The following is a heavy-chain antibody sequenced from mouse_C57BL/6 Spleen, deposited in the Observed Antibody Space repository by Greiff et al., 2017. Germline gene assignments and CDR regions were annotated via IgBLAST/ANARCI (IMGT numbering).Heavy chain of an antibody. CDR3: ARKEGLLRWYFDV. D-gene: IGHD2-3*01. CDR2: IDPSDSYT. Sequence: QVHVKQPGAELVKPGASVKLSCKASGYPFTSYWLQWVKQRPGQGLEWIGEIDPSDSYTNYNQKFKGKATLTVDTDSSTAYMQLSSLTSEDAAVYYCARKEGLLRWYFDVWGTGTTVTVSS. CDR1: GYPFTSYW. V-gene: IGHV1-50*01. J-gene: IGHJ1*03.